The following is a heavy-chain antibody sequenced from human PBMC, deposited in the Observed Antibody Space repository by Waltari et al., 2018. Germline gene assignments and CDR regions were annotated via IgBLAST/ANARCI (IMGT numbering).Heavy chain of an antibody. Sequence: QVRLQESGPGLVKPSETLSLTCAVSHYSITSGYYWGWIRQPPGKGLEWIRNIYHSGRTQHNPSLKGRVTISVDTSKNQFALKLSSVTAADTAVYFCAREVNDYIDDWGQGTLVIVSS. CDR2: IYHSGRT. V-gene: IGHV4-38-2*02. D-gene: IGHD2-21*01. CDR3: AREVNDYIDD. J-gene: IGHJ4*02. CDR1: HYSITSGYY.